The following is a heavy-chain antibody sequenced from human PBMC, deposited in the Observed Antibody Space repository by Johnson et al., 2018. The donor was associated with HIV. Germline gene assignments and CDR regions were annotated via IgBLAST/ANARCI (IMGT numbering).Heavy chain of an antibody. CDR3: ARDDYNVWSGRSGCAFDI. J-gene: IGHJ3*02. V-gene: IGHV3-30-3*01. CDR1: GFTFSSYT. D-gene: IGHD3-3*01. Sequence: QVQLVESGGGVVQPGRSLRLSCVASGFTFSSYTMHWVRQAPGKGLEWVAVISYDGSNKYYADSVKGRFTISRDNSKNTLYLQMNSLRAEDTAVYYCARDDYNVWSGRSGCAFDIWGQGTMVTVSS. CDR2: ISYDGSNK.